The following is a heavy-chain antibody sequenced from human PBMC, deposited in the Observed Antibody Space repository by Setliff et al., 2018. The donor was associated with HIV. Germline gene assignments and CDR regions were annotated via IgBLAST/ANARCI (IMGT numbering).Heavy chain of an antibody. CDR1: GFTFSTYD. Sequence: GESLTISCAASGFTFSTYDMHWVRQPTGKGLEWVSVIGAAGGTSYRNSVKGQFIVSRENAKNSLYLQMNNLRAGDTAVYYCVRELGRPGSWYFDLWGRGTLVTVSS. V-gene: IGHV3-13*01. D-gene: IGHD7-27*01. CDR3: VRELGRPGSWYFDL. CDR2: IGAAGGT. J-gene: IGHJ2*01.